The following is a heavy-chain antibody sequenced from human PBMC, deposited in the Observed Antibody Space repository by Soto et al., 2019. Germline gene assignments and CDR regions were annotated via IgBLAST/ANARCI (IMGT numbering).Heavy chain of an antibody. Sequence: GGSLRLSCAASGFAFSSHPMSWVRQAPERGLEWVSGISDGGDLTYNADSVKGRFTISRDSSKNILFLQMNSLRAEDKALYYCERRPFGSSRSFDLWGQGTMVTVSS. J-gene: IGHJ3*01. CDR3: ERRPFGSSRSFDL. V-gene: IGHV3-23*01. D-gene: IGHD6-6*01. CDR1: GFAFSSHP. CDR2: ISDGGDLT.